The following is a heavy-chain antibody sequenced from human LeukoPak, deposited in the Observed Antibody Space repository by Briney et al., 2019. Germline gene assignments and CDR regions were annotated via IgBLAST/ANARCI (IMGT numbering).Heavy chain of an antibody. J-gene: IGHJ5*02. D-gene: IGHD3-3*01. CDR3: ARGPPGSGYYGNWFDP. CDR2: IVPIFGTA. CDR1: GYTFTSYD. Sequence: GASVKVSCKASGYTFTSYDINWVRQATGQGLEWMGGIVPIFGTANYAQKFQGRVTITTDESTSTAYMELSSLRSEDTAVYYCARGPPGSGYYGNWFDPWGQGTLVTVSS. V-gene: IGHV1-69*05.